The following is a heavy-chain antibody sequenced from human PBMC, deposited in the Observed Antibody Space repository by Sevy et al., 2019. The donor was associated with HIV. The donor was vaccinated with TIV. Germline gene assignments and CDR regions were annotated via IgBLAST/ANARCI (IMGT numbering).Heavy chain of an antibody. CDR3: ARDPGGVAATGWFDP. J-gene: IGHJ5*02. Sequence: ASVKVSCKASGGTFSSYAISWVRQAPGQGLEWTGGIIPIFGTANYAQKFQGRVTITADKSTSTAYMELSSLRSEDTAVYYCARDPGGVAATGWFDPWGQGTLVTVSS. CDR1: GGTFSSYA. CDR2: IIPIFGTA. D-gene: IGHD2-15*01. V-gene: IGHV1-69*06.